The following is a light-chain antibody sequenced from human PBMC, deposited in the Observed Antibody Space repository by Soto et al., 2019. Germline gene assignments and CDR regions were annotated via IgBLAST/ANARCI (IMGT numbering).Light chain of an antibody. V-gene: IGKV1-5*03. Sequence: DIQMTQSPSTLSASVGNRVTITSRASQSITSWLAWYQQKPGKAPKLLIYKASSLERGVPSRFSGSGSGIEFTLTISSLQPDDFATYYCQHYNSYPWTFGQGTKVDIK. CDR1: QSITSW. CDR3: QHYNSYPWT. J-gene: IGKJ1*01. CDR2: KAS.